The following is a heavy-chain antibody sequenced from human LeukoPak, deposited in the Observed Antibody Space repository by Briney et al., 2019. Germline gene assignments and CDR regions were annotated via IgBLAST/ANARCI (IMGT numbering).Heavy chain of an antibody. D-gene: IGHD3-22*01. V-gene: IGHV3-48*02. CDR1: GFTFRTYA. J-gene: IGHJ6*02. CDR2: ISGNNSTI. Sequence: GGSLRLSCAASGFTFRTYAMNWVRQAPGKGLEWVSYISGNNSTIYYADSVKGRFTISRDTAKNSLYLQMNSPRDEDTAVYYCARGGSGYGDYSYFYGMDVWGQGTTVTVSS. CDR3: ARGGSGYGDYSYFYGMDV.